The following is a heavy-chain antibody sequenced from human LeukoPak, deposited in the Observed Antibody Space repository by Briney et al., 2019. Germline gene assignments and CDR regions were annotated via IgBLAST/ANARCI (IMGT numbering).Heavy chain of an antibody. Sequence: PSETLSLTCAVYGGSFSGYYWSWIRQPPGKGLEWIGEINHSGSTNYNPSLKSRVTISVDTSKNQFSLKLSSVTAADTAVYYCARGSRWWQSDCWFDPWGQGTLVTVSS. V-gene: IGHV4-34*01. J-gene: IGHJ5*02. CDR1: GGSFSGYY. D-gene: IGHD2-15*01. CDR3: ARGSRWWQSDCWFDP. CDR2: INHSGST.